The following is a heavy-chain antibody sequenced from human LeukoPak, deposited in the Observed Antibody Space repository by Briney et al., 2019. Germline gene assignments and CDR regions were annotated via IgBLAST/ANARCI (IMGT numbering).Heavy chain of an antibody. CDR3: AKDKYDSSSYYLEY. CDR1: GFTFISYG. CDR2: IHYDGSNK. D-gene: IGHD3-22*01. J-gene: IGHJ4*02. Sequence: GGSLRLSCAASGFTFISYGMHWVRQAPGKGLEWVAFIHYDGSNKYYADSVEGRFTISRDNSKNTVYLHMNSLRAEETAVYYCAKDKYDSSSYYLEYWGQGTLVTVSS. V-gene: IGHV3-30*02.